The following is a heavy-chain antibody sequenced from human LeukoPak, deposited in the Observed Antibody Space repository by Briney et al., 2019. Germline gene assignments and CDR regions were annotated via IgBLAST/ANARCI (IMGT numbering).Heavy chain of an antibody. Sequence: GGSLRLSCAASGFTFSSYSMNRVRQAPGKGLEWVSSISSSSSYIYYADSVKGRFTISRDNAKNSLYLQMNSLRAEDTAVYYCARDEEQLELPDCWGQGTLVTVSS. J-gene: IGHJ4*02. CDR3: ARDEEQLELPDC. D-gene: IGHD1-7*01. CDR2: ISSSSSYI. V-gene: IGHV3-21*01. CDR1: GFTFSSYS.